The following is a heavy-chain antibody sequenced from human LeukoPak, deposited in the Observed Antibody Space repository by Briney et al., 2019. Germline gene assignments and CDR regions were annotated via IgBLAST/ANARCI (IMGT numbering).Heavy chain of an antibody. CDR3: ARRSITMVRGFVDY. CDR1: GYTFTGYY. V-gene: IGHV1-2*02. Sequence: GASVKVSCKASGYTFTGYYMHWVRQAPGQGLEWMGWINPNSGGTNYAQKFQGRVTMTRDTSISTAYMELSRLRSDDTAVYYCARRSITMVRGFVDYWGQGTLVTVSS. CDR2: INPNSGGT. J-gene: IGHJ4*02. D-gene: IGHD3-10*01.